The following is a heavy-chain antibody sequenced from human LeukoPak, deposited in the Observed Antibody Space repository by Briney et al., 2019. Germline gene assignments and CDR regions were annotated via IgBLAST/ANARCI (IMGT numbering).Heavy chain of an antibody. J-gene: IGHJ4*02. Sequence: GGSLRLSCAASGFTFSNSLMHWVRRVPGKGLVWVARIDIDGSTTHYADSVKGRFTISRDNAKNTLYLQMNILRAEDTAVYYCVRDRDGYNYWGQGTLVTVSS. CDR2: IDIDGSTT. V-gene: IGHV3-74*01. CDR3: VRDRDGYNY. CDR1: GFTFSNSL. D-gene: IGHD5-24*01.